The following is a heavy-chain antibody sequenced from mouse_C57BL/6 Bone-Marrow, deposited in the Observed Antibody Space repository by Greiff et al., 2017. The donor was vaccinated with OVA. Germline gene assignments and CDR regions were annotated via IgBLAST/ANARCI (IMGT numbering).Heavy chain of an antibody. V-gene: IGHV3-6*01. D-gene: IGHD2-4*01. J-gene: IGHJ4*01. CDR1: GYSITSGYY. CDR3: ARVYYDYDAAMDY. CDR2: ISYDGSN. Sequence: EVKLVESGPGLVKPSQSLSLTCSVTGYSITSGYYWNWIRQFPGNKLEWMGYISYDGSNNYNPSLKNRISITRDTSKNQFFLKLNSVTTEDTATYYCARVYYDYDAAMDYWGQGTSVTVSS.